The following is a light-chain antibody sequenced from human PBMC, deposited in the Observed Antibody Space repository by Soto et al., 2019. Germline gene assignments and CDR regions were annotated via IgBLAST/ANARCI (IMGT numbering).Light chain of an antibody. CDR1: QSVSSN. J-gene: IGKJ1*01. CDR2: GAS. Sequence: EIVMTQSPATLSVSPGERATLSCRASQSVSSNLAWYQQKPGQAPRLLIYGASTRATGIPARFSGSGSGTEFTLTISSLQSEYFAVYYCQQYNNCPAFGQGTKVDIK. CDR3: QQYNNCPA. V-gene: IGKV3-15*01.